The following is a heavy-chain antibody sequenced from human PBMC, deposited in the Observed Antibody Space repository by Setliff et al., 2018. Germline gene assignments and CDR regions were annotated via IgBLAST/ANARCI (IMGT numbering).Heavy chain of an antibody. Sequence: SETLSLTCTVSGGSISSSRYYWGWIRQPPGKGLEWIGSIYYSGSTYYNPSLKSRVTISVDTSKNQFSLKLSSVTAADTATYYCARAGPTVTFFRVLVISWWDPWGQGSLVTVSS. V-gene: IGHV4-39*07. CDR3: ARAGPTVTFFRVLVISWWDP. D-gene: IGHD3-3*01. CDR2: IYYSGST. CDR1: GGSISSSRYY. J-gene: IGHJ5*02.